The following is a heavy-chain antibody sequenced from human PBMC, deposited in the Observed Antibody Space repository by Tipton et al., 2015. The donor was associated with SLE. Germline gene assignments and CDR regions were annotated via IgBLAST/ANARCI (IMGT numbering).Heavy chain of an antibody. J-gene: IGHJ3*02. Sequence: SLRLSCAASGFPFGSYAMHWVRQAPGKGLEWVAVIWYDGNYKFYADSVKGRFTISRDNPKNTLYLQMNSLRAEDTAVYYCARARGTTVTTDAFDIWGQGTMVTVSS. V-gene: IGHV3-33*01. D-gene: IGHD4-11*01. CDR1: GFPFGSYA. CDR2: IWYDGNYK. CDR3: ARARGTTVTTDAFDI.